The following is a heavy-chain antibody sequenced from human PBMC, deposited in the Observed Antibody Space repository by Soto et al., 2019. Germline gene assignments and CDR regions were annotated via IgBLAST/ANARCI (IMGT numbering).Heavy chain of an antibody. J-gene: IGHJ4*02. CDR2: IYPGDSDT. CDR1: GYSFTSYW. D-gene: IGHD1-1*01. V-gene: IGHV5-51*01. CDR3: ARQHDWNDVYLDY. Sequence: GESLKISCKCSGYSFTSYWIGWVRQMPGKGLEWMGIIYPGDSDTRYSPSFQGQVTISADKSISTAYLQWSSLKASDTAMYYCARQHDWNDVYLDYWGQGTLVTGSS.